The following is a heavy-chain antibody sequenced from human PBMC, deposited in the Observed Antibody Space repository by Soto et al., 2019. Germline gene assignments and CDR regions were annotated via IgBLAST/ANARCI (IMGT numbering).Heavy chain of an antibody. V-gene: IGHV4-4*07. Sequence: TXSLTCSDSGFPLRNSYWTWLRQSAGKGLEWIGRISTSGNTNYNPSLNSRLTMSVDTSKNQVSLKLTSVTAADTAVYYCARGGGVPALGDTWGQGTLVTVSS. D-gene: IGHD3-16*01. CDR1: GFPLRNSY. J-gene: IGHJ5*02. CDR3: ARGGGVPALGDT. CDR2: ISTSGNT.